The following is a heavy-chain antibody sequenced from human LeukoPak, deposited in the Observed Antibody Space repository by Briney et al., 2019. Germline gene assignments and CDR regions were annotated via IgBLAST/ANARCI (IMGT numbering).Heavy chain of an antibody. CDR3: TTSGSYYRGFDP. V-gene: IGHV3-15*01. D-gene: IGHD1-26*01. CDR1: GFTFSDAW. CDR2: IRSKTDGGTT. J-gene: IGHJ5*02. Sequence: PGGSLRLSCAASGFTFSDAWMSWVRQAPGKGLEWVGRIRSKTDGGTTDYAAPVKGRFTISRDDSKNTLFLQMNSLKTEDTAVYYCTTSGSYYRGFDPWGQGTLVTVSS.